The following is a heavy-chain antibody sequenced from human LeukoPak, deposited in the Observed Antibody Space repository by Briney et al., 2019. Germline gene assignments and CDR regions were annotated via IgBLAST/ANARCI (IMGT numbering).Heavy chain of an antibody. V-gene: IGHV3-23*01. D-gene: IGHD2-8*01. Sequence: GGSLRLSCAASGFTFSRYGMTWVRQAPGKGLEWVSGISGSGGTTYYADSVKGRFTISRDNAKNTLYVQMNSLRAEDTAVYYCAKYGVRSMVYAKIPAHFDYWGQGTLVTVSS. CDR1: GFTFSRYG. J-gene: IGHJ4*02. CDR3: AKYGVRSMVYAKIPAHFDY. CDR2: ISGSGGTT.